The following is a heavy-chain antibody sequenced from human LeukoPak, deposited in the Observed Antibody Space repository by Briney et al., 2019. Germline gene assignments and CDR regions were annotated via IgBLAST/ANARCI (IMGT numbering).Heavy chain of an antibody. J-gene: IGHJ4*02. CDR1: GFTFSDYS. Sequence: PGGSLRLSCAASGFTFSDYSMNWVRQAPGKGLEDLSYINSDGKTTWYADSVKGRFTASRDNAKNSLCLQMNSLRAEDTAVYYCAPWVIRGEGAPGPLVTVS. D-gene: IGHD3-16*02. CDR2: INSDGKTT. CDR3: APWVIRGE. V-gene: IGHV3-48*01.